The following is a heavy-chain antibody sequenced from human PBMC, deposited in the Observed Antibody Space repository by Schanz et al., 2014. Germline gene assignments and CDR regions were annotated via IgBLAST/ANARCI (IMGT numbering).Heavy chain of an antibody. V-gene: IGHV1-3*01. CDR3: ARSGSSNWYFFDY. CDR1: GYTFTAYG. CDR2: INAGTGNT. Sequence: VQSVHSGTEVQKLGASVKVSCQTSGYTFTAYGINWVRQAPGQGLEWIGWINAGTGNTEYSQKFQGRVTITRDTLASTAYMEVSSLRSEDTAVYYCARSGSSNWYFFDYWGQGTLVTVSS. J-gene: IGHJ4*02. D-gene: IGHD6-13*01.